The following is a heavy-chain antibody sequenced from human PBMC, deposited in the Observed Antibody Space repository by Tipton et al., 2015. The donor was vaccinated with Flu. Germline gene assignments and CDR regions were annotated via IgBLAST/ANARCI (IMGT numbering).Heavy chain of an antibody. CDR1: GYKFATNW. V-gene: IGHV5-51*03. Sequence: VQLVQSGAEVRKPGESLKISCAASGYKFATNWIAWVRQVPGKGLEWMGVIYPDDSDTRYSPSFRGQVIISVDKSINTAYLQWRSLKASDTAVYYCVKKWGGSRVFNLWGQGTKVTVS. D-gene: IGHD3-16*01. CDR3: VKKWGGSRVFNL. J-gene: IGHJ3*01. CDR2: IYPDDSDT.